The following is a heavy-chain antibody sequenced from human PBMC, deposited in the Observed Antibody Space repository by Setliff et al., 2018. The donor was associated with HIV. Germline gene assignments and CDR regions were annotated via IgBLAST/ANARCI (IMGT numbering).Heavy chain of an antibody. Sequence: PSETLSLTCAVYGGSFSGYYWSWIRQPPGKGLEWIGEINHSGSTNYNPSLTSRVTISVDTSKNQFSLKLNSVTAADTAVYFCARGPDFWSAHPYSYYYMDVWGKGTTVTVS. CDR3: ARGPDFWSAHPYSYYYMDV. J-gene: IGHJ6*03. V-gene: IGHV4-34*01. D-gene: IGHD3-3*01. CDR2: INHSGST. CDR1: GGSFSGYY.